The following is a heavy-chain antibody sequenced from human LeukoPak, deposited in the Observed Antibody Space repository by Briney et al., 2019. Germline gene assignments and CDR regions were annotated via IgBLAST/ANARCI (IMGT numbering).Heavy chain of an antibody. V-gene: IGHV3-48*03. J-gene: IGHJ6*02. D-gene: IGHD1-1*01. CDR1: GFTFSSYE. CDR3: AREGEYKADGMDV. Sequence: GGSLRLSCGASGFTFSSYEMNWVRQAPGKGLDWVSYISSSGTSIYYADSVKGRFTISRDNAKDSLYPQMDSLRAEDTAVYYCAREGEYKADGMDVWGQGTTVTVSS. CDR2: ISSSGTSI.